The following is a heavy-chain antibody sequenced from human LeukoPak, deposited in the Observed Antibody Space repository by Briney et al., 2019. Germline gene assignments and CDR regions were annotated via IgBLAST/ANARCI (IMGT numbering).Heavy chain of an antibody. V-gene: IGHV4-39*01. CDR3: ARHDLPLTFDY. D-gene: IGHD3/OR15-3a*01. CDR2: IYYSGST. J-gene: IGHJ4*02. CDR1: GGSLSSNNDY. Sequence: SETLSLTCTVSGGSLSSNNDYWGWIRQPPGTGLEWIGTIYYSGSTYYNPSLKSRVTISVDASKNHFSLRLSSVTAADTAVYYCARHDLPLTFDYWGQGSLVTVSS.